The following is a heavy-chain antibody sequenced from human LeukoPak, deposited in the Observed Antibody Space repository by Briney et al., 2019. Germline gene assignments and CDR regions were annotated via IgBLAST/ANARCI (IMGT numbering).Heavy chain of an antibody. CDR3: ARSEIVVVTAIDY. J-gene: IGHJ4*02. D-gene: IGHD2-21*02. CDR2: IYYSGST. Sequence: SETLSLTCTVSGGSISSSSYYWGWIRQPLGKGLEWIGSIYYSGSTYYNPSLKSRVTISVDTSKNQFSLKLSSVTAADTAVYYCARSEIVVVTAIDYWGQGTLVTVSS. V-gene: IGHV4-39*07. CDR1: GGSISSSSYY.